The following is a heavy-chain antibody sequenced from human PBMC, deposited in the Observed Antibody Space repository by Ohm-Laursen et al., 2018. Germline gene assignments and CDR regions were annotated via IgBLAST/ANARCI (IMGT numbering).Heavy chain of an antibody. J-gene: IGHJ3*02. D-gene: IGHD1-7*01. CDR1: GYTFINYD. Sequence: GASVKVSCKASGYTFINYDIHWVRQASGQGLEWMGWMNPKSGGTGYAHKFQGRVTMARNASISTANMEMSSLRSEDTAVYYCARGRLSGTRRALDIWGQGTMVTVSS. CDR3: ARGRLSGTRRALDI. CDR2: MNPKSGGT. V-gene: IGHV1-8*01.